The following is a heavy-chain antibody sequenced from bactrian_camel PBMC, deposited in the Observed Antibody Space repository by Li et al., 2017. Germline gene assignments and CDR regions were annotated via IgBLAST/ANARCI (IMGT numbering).Heavy chain of an antibody. CDR1: GYTANTNC. V-gene: IGHV3S57*01. Sequence: HVQLVESGGGSVEAGGSLRLSCVASGYTANTNCVGWYRQAPGKEREEVATVYSDVSIAYADSVQGRFTISKDKAKNTLYLQMNSLKPEDTAMNFCAAAWADRGSCLNIHEYNFWGQGTQVTVS. CDR2: VYSDVSI. CDR3: AAAWADRGSCLNIHEYNF. D-gene: IGHD2*01. J-gene: IGHJ4*01.